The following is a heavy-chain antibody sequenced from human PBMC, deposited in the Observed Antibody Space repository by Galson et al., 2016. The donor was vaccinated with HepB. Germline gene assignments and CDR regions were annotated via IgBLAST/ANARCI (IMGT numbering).Heavy chain of an antibody. CDR2: IYPGDSET. Sequence: QSGAEVKKPGESLKISCKGYGYRFFNYWIGWVRQMPGKGLEWMGIIYPGDSETRYSPSFQGQVIISVDKSISTAYLRWSSLTASDTAMYYCARLSSGVGALNFDTFDIWGQGTMVTVSS. CDR1: GYRFFNYW. V-gene: IGHV5-51*01. CDR3: ARLSSGVGALNFDTFDI. J-gene: IGHJ3*02. D-gene: IGHD1-26*01.